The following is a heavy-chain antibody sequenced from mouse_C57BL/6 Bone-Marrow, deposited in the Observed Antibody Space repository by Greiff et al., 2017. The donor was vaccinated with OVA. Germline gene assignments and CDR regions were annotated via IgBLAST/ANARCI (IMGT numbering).Heavy chain of an antibody. J-gene: IGHJ1*03. D-gene: IGHD1-1*01. Sequence: VQLVESGPELVKPGASVKISCKASGYTFTDYYINWVKQRPGQGLEWIGWIFPGSGSTYYNEKFKGKATLTVDKSSSTAYMLLSSLTSEDSAVYFCARRGFITTVVAPYWYFDVWGTGTTVTVSS. CDR3: ARRGFITTVVAPYWYFDV. CDR2: IFPGSGST. V-gene: IGHV1-75*01. CDR1: GYTFTDYY.